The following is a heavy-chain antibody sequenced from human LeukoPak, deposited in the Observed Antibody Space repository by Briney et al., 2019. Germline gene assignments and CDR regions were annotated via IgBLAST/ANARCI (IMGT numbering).Heavy chain of an antibody. CDR2: IYHSGST. D-gene: IGHD3-10*01. CDR1: GGSISSGGYS. CDR3: ARDKYSGSGSYLGVSWFDP. Sequence: SQTLSLTCAGSGGSISSGGYSWSWIRQPPGKGLEWIGYIYHSGSTYYNPSLKSRVTVSVDRSKNQFSLKLSSVTAADTAVYYCARDKYSGSGSYLGVSWFDPWGQGTLVTVSS. J-gene: IGHJ5*02. V-gene: IGHV4-30-2*01.